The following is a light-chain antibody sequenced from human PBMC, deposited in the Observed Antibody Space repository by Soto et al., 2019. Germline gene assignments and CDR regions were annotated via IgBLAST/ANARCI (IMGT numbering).Light chain of an antibody. CDR1: QRITT. CDR3: QQYYDWPT. J-gene: IGKJ1*01. CDR2: GLS. Sequence: EIGMTQSPATLSVSPGERATLSCRASQRITTVAWYQQKPGQAPRLLIYGLSIRAPGVPARFSVSGSGTEFTLTISSLQSEDFAVYFCQQYYDWPTFGQGTKVDIK. V-gene: IGKV3-15*01.